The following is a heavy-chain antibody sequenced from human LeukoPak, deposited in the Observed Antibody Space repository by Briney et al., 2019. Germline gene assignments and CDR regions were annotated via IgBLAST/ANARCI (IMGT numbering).Heavy chain of an antibody. V-gene: IGHV3-23*01. Sequence: HPGGSLRLSCEASGFTFNNYAMTWVRQAPGKGLEWVSLISGSGESTYYDDSAKGRFTIPRDNSKNTLNLQMNSLRAEDTAVYYCARGTIDSSGYYYFQHWGQGTLVTVSS. J-gene: IGHJ1*01. CDR3: ARGTIDSSGYYYFQH. D-gene: IGHD3-22*01. CDR1: GFTFNNYA. CDR2: ISGSGEST.